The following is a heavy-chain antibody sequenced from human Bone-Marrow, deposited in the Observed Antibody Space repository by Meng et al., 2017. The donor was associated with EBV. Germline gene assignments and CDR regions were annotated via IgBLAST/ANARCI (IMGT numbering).Heavy chain of an antibody. J-gene: IGHJ4*02. D-gene: IGHD2-15*01. CDR2: MYYNGIT. CDR1: GGSISTGYYY. V-gene: IGHV4-30-4*01. CDR3: ARGLSFCSGGSCFEN. Sequence: VDLQGSCPVLVKPSPTLSLTCAVSGGSISTGYYYWTWIRQPPGKGLEWIGYMYYNGITYYNPSLKSRVTISGDSSKNQFSLKLTSVTAADTAVYFCARGLSFCSGGSCFENWGQGTLVTVSS.